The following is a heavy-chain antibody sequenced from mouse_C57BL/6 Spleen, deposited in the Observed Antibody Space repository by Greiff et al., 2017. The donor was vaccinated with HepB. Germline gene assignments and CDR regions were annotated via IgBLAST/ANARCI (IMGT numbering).Heavy chain of an antibody. CDR1: GYAFSSYW. CDR3: ARWGVYDYDVGFAY. CDR2: IYPGDGDT. J-gene: IGHJ3*01. V-gene: IGHV1-80*01. Sequence: QVQLKQSGAELVKPGASVKISCKASGYAFSSYWMNWVKQRPGKGLEWIGQIYPGDGDTNYNGKFKGKATLTADKSSSTAYMQLSSLTSEDSAVYFCARWGVYDYDVGFAYWGQGTLVTVSA. D-gene: IGHD2-4*01.